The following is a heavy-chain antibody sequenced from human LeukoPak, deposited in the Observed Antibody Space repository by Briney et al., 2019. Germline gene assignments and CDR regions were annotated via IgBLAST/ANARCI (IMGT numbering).Heavy chain of an antibody. D-gene: IGHD6-6*01. CDR2: ISHDGSVD. CDR1: EFTFSNYA. V-gene: IGHV3-30-3*01. J-gene: IGHJ4*02. Sequence: GGSLRLSCAASEFTFSNYAMDWVRQAPGKGLEWVAFISHDGSVDYYADSVKGRFTISRDNSRNTLFLQMNSLRTEDTAVCYCAPSSSPGFDYGAQETLVTVPS. CDR3: APSSSPGFDY.